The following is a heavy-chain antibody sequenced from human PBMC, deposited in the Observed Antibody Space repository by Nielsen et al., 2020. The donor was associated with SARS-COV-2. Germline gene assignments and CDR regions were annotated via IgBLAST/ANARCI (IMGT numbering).Heavy chain of an antibody. D-gene: IGHD1-26*01. CDR2: ISYDGSNK. V-gene: IGHV3-30*03. CDR1: GFTFSNYG. J-gene: IGHJ3*02. Sequence: GGSLRLSCAASGFTFSNYGMHWVRQAPGKGLEWVAVISYDGSNKYYADSVKGRFTISRDNSKNTLYLQMNSLRAEDTAVYYCARSLSGSYKSAFDIWGQGTMVTVSS. CDR3: ARSLSGSYKSAFDI.